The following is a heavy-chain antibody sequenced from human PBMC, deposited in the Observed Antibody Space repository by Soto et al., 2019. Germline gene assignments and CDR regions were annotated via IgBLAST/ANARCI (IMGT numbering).Heavy chain of an antibody. J-gene: IGHJ2*01. V-gene: IGHV1-8*01. CDR2: MNPNSGNT. Sequence: ASVKVSCKASGYTFTSYDINWVRQATGQGLEWLGWMNPNSGNTGYAQKFQGRVTMTRNTSISTAYMELSSLRSEDTAVYYCARTTYYYDSSGYYYRWYFDLWGRGTLVTVSS. D-gene: IGHD3-22*01. CDR3: ARTTYYYDSSGYYYRWYFDL. CDR1: GYTFTSYD.